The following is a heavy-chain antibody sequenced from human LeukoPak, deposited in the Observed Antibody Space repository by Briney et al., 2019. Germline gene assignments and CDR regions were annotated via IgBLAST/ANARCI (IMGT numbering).Heavy chain of an antibody. CDR3: ARQRERGYSYVD. J-gene: IGHJ4*02. CDR1: GYSFSSHW. CDR2: IYPGDSDT. V-gene: IGHV5-51*01. D-gene: IGHD5-18*01. Sequence: GESLEISCKGSGYSFSSHWIAWVRQMPGKGLEWMGVIYPGDSDTRYSPSFRGQVTISGDKSISTAYLQWSSLKASDTAMYYCARQRERGYSYVDWGQGTLVTVSS.